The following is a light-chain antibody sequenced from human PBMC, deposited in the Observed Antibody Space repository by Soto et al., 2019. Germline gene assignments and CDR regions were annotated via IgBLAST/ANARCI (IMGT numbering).Light chain of an antibody. CDR2: DAS. V-gene: IGKV1-5*01. J-gene: IGKJ1*01. CDR3: QQYNSYSRT. CDR1: QSISSW. Sequence: DIQMTQSPSTLSASVGDRVTITCRASQSISSWLAWYQQKPGKAPKLLIYDASSVESGVPSRFSGSGSGTEFTLTISSLQNDDFATYFCQQYNSYSRTFGQGTKVEIK.